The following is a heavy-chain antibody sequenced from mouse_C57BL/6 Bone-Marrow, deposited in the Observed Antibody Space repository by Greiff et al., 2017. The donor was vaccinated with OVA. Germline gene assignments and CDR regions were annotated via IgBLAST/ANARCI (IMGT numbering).Heavy chain of an antibody. CDR2: IYPRSGNT. Sequence: QVQLQQSGAELARPGASVKLSCKASGYTFTSSGISWVKPRTGQGLEWIGEIYPRSGNTYYNEKFQGKATLTADKSSSTAYMELRSLTSEDSAVYFCAYDYDDGYYAMDYWGQGTSVTVSS. CDR1: GYTFTSSG. D-gene: IGHD2-4*01. CDR3: AYDYDDGYYAMDY. J-gene: IGHJ4*01. V-gene: IGHV1-81*01.